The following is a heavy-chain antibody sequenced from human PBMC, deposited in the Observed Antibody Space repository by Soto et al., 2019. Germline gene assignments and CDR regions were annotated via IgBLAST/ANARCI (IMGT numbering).Heavy chain of an antibody. V-gene: IGHV3-30*09. CDR1: GFIFSDYP. D-gene: IGHD6-19*01. J-gene: IGHJ5*02. CDR2: ISYDGNNK. CDR3: SRAREVGWLVQGWFDP. Sequence: PGGSLRLSCAASGFIFSDYPMHWVRQAPGKGLEWVSVISYDGNNKYYADSVKGRFATSRDNSKNTLYLQMNSLRAEDTAVYYYSRAREVGWLVQGWFDPWGQGTLVTVSS.